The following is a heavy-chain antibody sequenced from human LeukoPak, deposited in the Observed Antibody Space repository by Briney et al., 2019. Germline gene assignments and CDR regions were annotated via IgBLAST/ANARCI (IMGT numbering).Heavy chain of an antibody. CDR1: GFTFDDYG. CDR3: ASVAVVAATRAFDI. D-gene: IGHD2-15*01. V-gene: IGHV3-20*04. J-gene: IGHJ3*02. CDR2: INWNGGST. Sequence: PGGSLRLSCAASGFTFDDYGMSWVRQAPGKGLEWVSGINWNGGSTGYADSVKGRFTISRDNAKNSLYLQMNSLRAEDPALYYCASVAVVAATRAFDIWGQGTMVTVSS.